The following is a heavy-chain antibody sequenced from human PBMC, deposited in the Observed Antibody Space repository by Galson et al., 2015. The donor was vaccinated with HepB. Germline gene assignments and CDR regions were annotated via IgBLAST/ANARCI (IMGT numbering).Heavy chain of an antibody. CDR2: ISYDGSNK. D-gene: IGHD6-25*01. J-gene: IGHJ4*02. V-gene: IGHV3-30*03. CDR1: GFTFSSYG. CDR3: ARLPGELTTCDY. Sequence: SLRLSCAASGFTFSSYGMHWVRQAPGKGLEWVAVISYDGSNKYYADSVKGRFTISRDNSKNTLYLQMNSLRAEDTAVYYCARLPGELTTCDYWGQGTLVTVSS.